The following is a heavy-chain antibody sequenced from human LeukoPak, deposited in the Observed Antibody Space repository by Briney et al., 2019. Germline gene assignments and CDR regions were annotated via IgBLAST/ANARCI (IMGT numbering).Heavy chain of an antibody. J-gene: IGHJ6*02. CDR3: ARGVGNYYYYMDV. D-gene: IGHD3-10*01. V-gene: IGHV3-33*01. Sequence: AGGSLRLSCAASGFSFSNYGMHWVRQAPGKGLEWVAVIWYDGSNKYYADSVKGRFAIPRDNSKNTVDLQMNSLRAEDTAVYYCARGVGNYYYYMDVWGQGTTVTVSS. CDR2: IWYDGSNK. CDR1: GFSFSNYG.